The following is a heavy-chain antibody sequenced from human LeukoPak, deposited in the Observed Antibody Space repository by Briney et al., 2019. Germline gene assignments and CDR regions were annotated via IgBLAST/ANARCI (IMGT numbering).Heavy chain of an antibody. CDR3: ARDGRLGTPDY. CDR2: IYYSGST. J-gene: IGHJ4*02. V-gene: IGHV4-59*01. Sequence: ASETLSLTCTVSGGSISSYYWSWIRQPPGKGLEWIGYIYYSGSTNYNPSLKSRVTISVDTSKNQFSLKLNSVTAADTAVYYCARDGRLGTPDYWGQGTLVTVSS. CDR1: GGSISSYY.